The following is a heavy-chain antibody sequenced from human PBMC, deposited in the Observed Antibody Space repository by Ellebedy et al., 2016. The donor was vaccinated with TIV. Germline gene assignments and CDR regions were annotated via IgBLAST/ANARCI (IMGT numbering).Heavy chain of an antibody. CDR1: GGSISSSSYY. D-gene: IGHD1-26*01. V-gene: IGHV4-39*01. J-gene: IGHJ4*02. CDR3: ARHEGWELLSHFDY. Sequence: SETLSLTXTVSGGSISSSSYYWGWIRQLPGKGLEWIGSIYYSGSTYYNPSLKSRVTISVDTSKNQFSLKLSSVTAAETAVYYCARHEGWELLSHFDYWGQGTLVTVSS. CDR2: IYYSGST.